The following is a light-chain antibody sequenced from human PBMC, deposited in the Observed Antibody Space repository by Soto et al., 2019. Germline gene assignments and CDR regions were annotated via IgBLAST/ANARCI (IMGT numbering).Light chain of an antibody. V-gene: IGKV3-15*01. CDR2: GAS. Sequence: EIVMTQSPATLSVSPGERATLSCRASQSVSSNLAWYQQKPGQAPRLLIYGASTRATGIPARFSGSGSGTEFTLTISSLQSEDFAVYYCQQYGSLVPGLTFGGGTKVDIK. CDR3: QQYGSLVPGLT. CDR1: QSVSSN. J-gene: IGKJ4*01.